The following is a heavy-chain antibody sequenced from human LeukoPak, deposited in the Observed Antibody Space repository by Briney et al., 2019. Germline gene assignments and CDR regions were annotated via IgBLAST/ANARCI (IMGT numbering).Heavy chain of an antibody. D-gene: IGHD5-12*01. J-gene: IGHJ4*02. Sequence: AAVSVSCKGSGGTFRSYAISWVRQARGQGVEWMGGFIRILGIANYAQKVKGRGTITADKSTSTAYMELSSLRSEDTAVYYCAINPPSRYSGYDGTDYWGQGTLVTVSS. CDR2: FIRILGIA. CDR3: AINPPSRYSGYDGTDY. V-gene: IGHV1-69*10. CDR1: GGTFRSYA.